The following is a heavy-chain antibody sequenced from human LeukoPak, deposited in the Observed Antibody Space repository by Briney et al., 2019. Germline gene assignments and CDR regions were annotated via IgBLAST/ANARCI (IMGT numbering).Heavy chain of an antibody. J-gene: IGHJ6*02. CDR2: INPSGGST. V-gene: IGHV1-46*01. CDR3: AKFLGYCSSTSCYDSGMDV. D-gene: IGHD2-2*01. CDR1: GYTFTSYY. Sequence: ASVKVSCKASGYTFTSYYMHWVRQAPGQGLEWMGIINPSGGSTSYAQKFQGRVTMTRDMSTSTVYMELRSLRSDDTAVYYCAKFLGYCSSTSCYDSGMDVWGQGTTVTVSS.